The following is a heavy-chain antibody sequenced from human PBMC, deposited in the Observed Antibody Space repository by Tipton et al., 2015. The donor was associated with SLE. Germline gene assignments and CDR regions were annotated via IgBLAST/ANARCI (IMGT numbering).Heavy chain of an antibody. V-gene: IGHV4-31*03. CDR2: IYYSGST. CDR1: GGSISSGGYY. CDR3: ARSLPTQLVVAY. Sequence: TLSLTCTVSGGSISSGGYYWSWIRQHPGKGLEWIGYIYYSGSTYYNPSLKSRVTISVDTSKNQFSLELSSVTAADTAVYYCARSLPTQLVVAYWGQGTLVTVSS. J-gene: IGHJ4*02. D-gene: IGHD6-13*01.